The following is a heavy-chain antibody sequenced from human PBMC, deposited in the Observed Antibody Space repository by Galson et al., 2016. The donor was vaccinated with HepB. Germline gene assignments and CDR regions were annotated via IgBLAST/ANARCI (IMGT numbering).Heavy chain of an antibody. CDR2: VSHSGLT. J-gene: IGHJ4*02. D-gene: IGHD2-2*03. CDR3: ARGGPKVSGYWSY. Sequence: ETLSLTCAVNGASLRGYFWSWIRQSPGKGLEWIGEVSHSGLTNYNPALKSRVTFSVDTSTIQFSLTLRSVKAADTTTYYCARGGPKVSGYWSYWGQGALVIVSS. CDR1: GASLRGYF. V-gene: IGHV4-34*01.